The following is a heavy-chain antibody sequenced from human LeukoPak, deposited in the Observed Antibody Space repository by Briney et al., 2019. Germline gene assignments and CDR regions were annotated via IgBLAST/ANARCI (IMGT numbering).Heavy chain of an antibody. J-gene: IGHJ4*02. D-gene: IGHD3-3*01. CDR3: ARQEAIFGGLGNFDY. V-gene: IGHV4-4*09. CDR2: IYTSGST. Sequence: SSETLSLTCTVSGVPISRYYLSWLRQPPGKGLEWIGYIYTSGSTNYNPSLKSRVIISVDTYKNQFSLKLSSVTAADTAVYYCARQEAIFGGLGNFDYWGQGTLVTVSS. CDR1: GVPISRYY.